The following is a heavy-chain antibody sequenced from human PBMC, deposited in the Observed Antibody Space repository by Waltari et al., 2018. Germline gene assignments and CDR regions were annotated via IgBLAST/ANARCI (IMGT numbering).Heavy chain of an antibody. CDR3: ARLIDFWSGYYSLFDY. CDR2: LKHDGST. J-gene: IGHJ4*02. Sequence: QVQLQQWGAGLLKPSETLSLTCAVYGGSFSCYYWSWIRQPPGKGLEWIGELKHDGSTNYNRSRKSRVTRSVDTSKNQFSLKLSSGTAADTAVYYCARLIDFWSGYYSLFDYWGQGTLVTVSS. D-gene: IGHD3-3*01. V-gene: IGHV4-34*01. CDR1: GGSFSCYY.